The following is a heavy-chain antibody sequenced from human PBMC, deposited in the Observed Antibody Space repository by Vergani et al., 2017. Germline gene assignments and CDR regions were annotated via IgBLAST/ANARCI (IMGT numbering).Heavy chain of an antibody. V-gene: IGHV5-10-1*03. CDR2: IDPSDSYT. D-gene: IGHD3-3*01. CDR3: ARRGYYNYDPPDY. Sequence: EVQLVQSGAEVKKPGESLRISCKGSGYSFTSYWISWVRQMPGKGLEWMGRIDPSDSYTNYSPSFRGQVTISADRSIGTAYLQWSSLKASDTAIYYCARRGYYNYDPPDYWGQGTLVTVSS. J-gene: IGHJ4*02. CDR1: GYSFTSYW.